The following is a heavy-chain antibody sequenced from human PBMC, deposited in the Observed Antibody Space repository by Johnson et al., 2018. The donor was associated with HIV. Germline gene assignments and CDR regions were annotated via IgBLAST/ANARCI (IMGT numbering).Heavy chain of an antibody. CDR2: ISYDGSNK. D-gene: IGHD1-1*01. CDR3: ARGFEQLDDAFDI. CDR1: GFTFSSYV. J-gene: IGHJ3*02. Sequence: QVQLVESGGGVVQPGRSLRLSCAASGFTFSSYVIHWVRQGPGKGLEWVAVISYDGSNKYYADSVKGRFTISRDNSKNTLYLQMNSLRAEDTAVYYCARGFEQLDDAFDIWGQGTMVTVSS. V-gene: IGHV3-30-3*01.